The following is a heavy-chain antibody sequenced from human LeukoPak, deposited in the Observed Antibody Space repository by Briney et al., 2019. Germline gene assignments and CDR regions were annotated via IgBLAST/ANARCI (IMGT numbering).Heavy chain of an antibody. J-gene: IGHJ4*02. CDR1: GGSFSNYA. V-gene: IGHV1-69*06. D-gene: IGHD1-1*01. Sequence: SVKVSCKSSGGSFSNYAITWVRQAPGQGLEWMGGIIPMFATENYAQKFQGRATITADKSTTTAYMKLSSLRSDDTAVYYCARETLEMSHWGQGTLVTVSS. CDR3: ARETLEMSH. CDR2: IIPMFATE.